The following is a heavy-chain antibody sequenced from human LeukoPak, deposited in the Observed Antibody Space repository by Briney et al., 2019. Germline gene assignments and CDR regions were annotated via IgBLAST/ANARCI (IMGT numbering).Heavy chain of an antibody. CDR2: ISYDGSNK. CDR3: AKRATD. J-gene: IGHJ4*02. V-gene: IGHV3-30*18. D-gene: IGHD5-12*01. Sequence: GGSLRLSCAASGFTFSGSAMHWVRQAPGKGLEWVAVISYDGSNKYYADSVKGRFTISRDNSKNTLYLQMNSLRAEDTAVYYCAKRATDWGQGTLVTVSS. CDR1: GFTFSGSA.